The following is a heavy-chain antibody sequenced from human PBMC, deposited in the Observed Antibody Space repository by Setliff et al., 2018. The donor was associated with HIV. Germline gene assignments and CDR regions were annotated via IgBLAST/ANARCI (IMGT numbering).Heavy chain of an antibody. Sequence: PSETLSLTCTVSNGSISSSSYFWGWIRQPPGKGLERIGNIFYSGSTYYNPSLKSRVLISVDTSKNQFSLKLTSVTAADTAVYYCARRGIIAGTTDFWGQGTPVTVSS. CDR1: NGSISSSSYF. J-gene: IGHJ4*02. CDR3: ARRGIIAGTTDF. V-gene: IGHV4-39*01. D-gene: IGHD1-7*01. CDR2: IFYSGST.